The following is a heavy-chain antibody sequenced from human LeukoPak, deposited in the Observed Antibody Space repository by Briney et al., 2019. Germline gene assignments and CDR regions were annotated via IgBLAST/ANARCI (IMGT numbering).Heavy chain of an antibody. CDR2: ISSSSSYI. J-gene: IGHJ4*02. Sequence: GGSLRLSCAASGFTFSSYSMNWVRQTPGKGLEWVSSISSSSSYIYYTDSVKGRFTISRDNAKNSLYLQMNSLRAEDTAVYYCASTKRVTPFDYWGQGTLVTVSS. CDR3: ASTKRVTPFDY. V-gene: IGHV3-21*01. D-gene: IGHD4-11*01. CDR1: GFTFSSYS.